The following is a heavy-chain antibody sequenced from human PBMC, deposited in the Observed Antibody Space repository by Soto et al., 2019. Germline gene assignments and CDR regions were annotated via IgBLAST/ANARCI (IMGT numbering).Heavy chain of an antibody. Sequence: ASVKVSCKASGYTFTSYYMHWVRQAPGQGLEWMGWISAYNGNTNYAQKLQGRVTMTTDTSTSTAYMELRSLRSDDTAVYYCARDYDILTGYPYYYGMDVWGHGTTVTVSS. V-gene: IGHV1-18*04. D-gene: IGHD3-9*01. CDR2: ISAYNGNT. CDR3: ARDYDILTGYPYYYGMDV. CDR1: GYTFTSYY. J-gene: IGHJ6*02.